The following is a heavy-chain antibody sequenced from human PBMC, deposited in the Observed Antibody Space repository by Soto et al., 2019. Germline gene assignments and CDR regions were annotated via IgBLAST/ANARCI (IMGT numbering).Heavy chain of an antibody. J-gene: IGHJ6*02. Sequence: EVQLVESGGGLVLPGGSLRLSCAASGFTFSRYWMHWVRQAPGKGLVWVSRISSYGSDTHYADSVKGRFTISRDNAMNTLYLQMNSLGAADTPVYYCASNYAYAEGYYWYGIDVWGQGTTVTVSS. CDR3: ASNYAYAEGYYWYGIDV. CDR2: ISSYGSDT. V-gene: IGHV3-74*01. CDR1: GFTFSRYW. D-gene: IGHD3-16*01.